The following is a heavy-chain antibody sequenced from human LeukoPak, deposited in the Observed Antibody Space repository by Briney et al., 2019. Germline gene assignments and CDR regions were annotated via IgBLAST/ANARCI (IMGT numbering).Heavy chain of an antibody. D-gene: IGHD3/OR15-3a*01. CDR1: GYTFTNYD. Sequence: ASVKVSFKSSGYTFTNYDINWVRQATGQGLGWVGWMNPKSGNTRCAQKFQGRVTMTRINSISTAYMELSSLTSEDTAIYFCARGPSLHKDWVGGRWFDPWGQGTRVTVFS. CDR2: MNPKSGNT. CDR3: ARGPSLHKDWVGGRWFDP. V-gene: IGHV1-8*01. J-gene: IGHJ5*02.